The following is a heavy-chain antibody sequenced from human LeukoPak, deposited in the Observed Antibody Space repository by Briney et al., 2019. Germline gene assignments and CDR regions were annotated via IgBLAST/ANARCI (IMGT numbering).Heavy chain of an antibody. D-gene: IGHD6-19*01. V-gene: IGHV3-48*04. CDR3: ASPIAVSGSDAFDI. CDR2: ISSSSASI. J-gene: IGHJ3*02. CDR1: GFAFGSHW. Sequence: QPGGSLSLSCAASGFAFGSHWMHWVRQAPGKGLEWVSFISSSSASIYYPASEKRRFIISRDNAKHSLYLQMNSLRAEDTAVYYCASPIAVSGSDAFDIWGQGTTVAVSS.